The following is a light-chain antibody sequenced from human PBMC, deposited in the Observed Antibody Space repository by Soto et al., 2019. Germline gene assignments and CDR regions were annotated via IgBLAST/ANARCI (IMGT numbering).Light chain of an antibody. J-gene: IGKJ5*01. Sequence: VLPQSPGTLSFSPGERATLSCRASHTVRNNYLAWYQQKPGQAPRLLIYDASNRATGIPARFSGSGSGTDFTLTINNLEPEDFAVYYCQVRTNWSIAFGRGTRLEIK. CDR2: DAS. CDR1: HTVRNNY. CDR3: QVRTNWSIA. V-gene: IGKV3-11*01.